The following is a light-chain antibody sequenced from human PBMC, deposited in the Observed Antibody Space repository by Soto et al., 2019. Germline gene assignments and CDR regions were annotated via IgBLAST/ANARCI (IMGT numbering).Light chain of an antibody. CDR3: QQLNSYPPYT. Sequence: DIQLTQSPSFLSASVGDRVTITCRASQGISSYLAWYQQKPGKAPKLLIYAASTLQSGVPAGFSGSGSGTEFTLPISSLQPEDFATYYCQQLNSYPPYTFGQGTKLEIK. CDR1: QGISSY. J-gene: IGKJ2*01. CDR2: AAS. V-gene: IGKV1-9*01.